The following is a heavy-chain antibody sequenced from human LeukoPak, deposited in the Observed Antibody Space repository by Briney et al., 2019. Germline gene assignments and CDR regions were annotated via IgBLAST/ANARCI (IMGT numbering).Heavy chain of an antibody. V-gene: IGHV4-4*07. J-gene: IGHJ6*03. D-gene: IGHD6-13*01. CDR1: GGSISSYY. CDR2: IYISGST. CDR3: ARVRKDSSSWYVSPPWYYYYMDV. Sequence: SETLSLTCTVSGGSISSYYWSWIRQPAGKGLEWIGRIYISGSTNYNPSLKSRVTMSVDTSKNQFSLKLSSVTAADTAVYYCARVRKDSSSWYVSPPWYYYYMDVWGKGTTVTISS.